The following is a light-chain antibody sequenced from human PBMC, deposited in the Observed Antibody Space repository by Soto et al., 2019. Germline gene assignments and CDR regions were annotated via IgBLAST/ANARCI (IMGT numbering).Light chain of an antibody. V-gene: IGKV2-28*01. J-gene: IGKJ1*01. CDR3: MQSLETPWT. CDR2: LGS. Sequence: DIVMTQSPLSLPVTPGEAASISCRSSQSLLHSNEYNYVDWYLQKAGQSPHLLIYLGSNRASGVPDRFSGSGSVTYFTLKISRVEAEDVGVYYCMQSLETPWTFGQGTKVDIK. CDR1: QSLLHSNEYNY.